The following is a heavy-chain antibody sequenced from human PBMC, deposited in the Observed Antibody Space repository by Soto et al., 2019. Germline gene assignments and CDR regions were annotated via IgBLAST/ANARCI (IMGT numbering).Heavy chain of an antibody. CDR1: GGSFSGYY. D-gene: IGHD3-22*01. Sequence: SETLSLTCAVYGGSFSGYYWSWIRQPPGKGLEWIGDINEGGFTNFNPSLESRLTISVDTSKKQFSLKLSSVTAADTAVYYCARGGPYYYDSRGYNDRDNWFDPWGQGTLVTVSS. V-gene: IGHV4-34*01. CDR3: ARGGPYYYDSRGYNDRDNWFDP. J-gene: IGHJ5*02. CDR2: INEGGFT.